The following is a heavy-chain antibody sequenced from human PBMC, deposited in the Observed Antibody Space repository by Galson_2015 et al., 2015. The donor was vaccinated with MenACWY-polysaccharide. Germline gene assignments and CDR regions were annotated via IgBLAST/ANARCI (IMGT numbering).Heavy chain of an antibody. Sequence: ETLSLTCSVSGGSMSGSYWSWLRQPPGRELEWIGYIYYSGSTNYNPSLESRVTISVDTPKNQFSLKLTSVTAADTAVYYCARGYFDSRGYSNWFDPWGQGTLVTVSS. CDR1: GGSMSGSY. J-gene: IGHJ5*02. V-gene: IGHV4-59*01. CDR3: ARGYFDSRGYSNWFDP. D-gene: IGHD3-22*01. CDR2: IYYSGST.